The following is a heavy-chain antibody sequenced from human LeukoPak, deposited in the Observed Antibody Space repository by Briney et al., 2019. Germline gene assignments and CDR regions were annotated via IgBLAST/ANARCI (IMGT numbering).Heavy chain of an antibody. Sequence: SEALSLTCTVSGGSISSYYWSWIRQPPGKGLEWIGHIYYSGSTNYNPSLKSRVTISVDTSKNQFSLKLSSVTAADTAVYYCARVYPYCGGDCYSVGFDPWGQGTLVTVSS. J-gene: IGHJ5*02. CDR1: GGSISSYY. CDR2: IYYSGST. CDR3: ARVYPYCGGDCYSVGFDP. V-gene: IGHV4-59*01. D-gene: IGHD2-21*02.